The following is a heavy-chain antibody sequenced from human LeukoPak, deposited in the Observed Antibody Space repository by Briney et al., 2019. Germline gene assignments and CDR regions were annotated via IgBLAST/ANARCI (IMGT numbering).Heavy chain of an antibody. CDR2: ITDSGSTI. J-gene: IGHJ6*02. D-gene: IGHD3-9*01. Sequence: GSLRLSCAASGCTFRDYNMNWVRQAPGKGLEWVSYITDSGSTIHYADSVNGRFTISRDNAKNSLYLQMNSLRAEDSAVYHCARSIGLTGGGVDVWGRGTTVTVSS. CDR3: ARSIGLTGGGVDV. CDR1: GCTFRDYN. V-gene: IGHV3-11*01.